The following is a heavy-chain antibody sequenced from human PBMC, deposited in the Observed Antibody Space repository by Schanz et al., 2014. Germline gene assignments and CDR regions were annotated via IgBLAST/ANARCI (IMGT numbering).Heavy chain of an antibody. J-gene: IGHJ6*02. D-gene: IGHD6-13*01. V-gene: IGHV3-7*01. CDR3: ARERQQLVRWYYYYGMDV. Sequence: VQLVESGGGVVQPGRSLRLSCAASRFTFSSYTMHWVRQAPGKGLEWVANIKQDGSEKFYVDSVKGRFTISRDNAKNALYLQMNSLRTEDTAVYYCARERQQLVRWYYYYGMDVWGPGILVTVSS. CDR2: IKQDGSEK. CDR1: RFTFSSYT.